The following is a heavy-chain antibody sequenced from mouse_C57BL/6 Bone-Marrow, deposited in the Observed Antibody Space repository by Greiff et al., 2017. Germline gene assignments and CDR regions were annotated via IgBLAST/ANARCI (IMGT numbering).Heavy chain of an antibody. D-gene: IGHD1-1*01. Sequence: QVQLQQSGAELVKPGASVKISCKASGYAFSSYWMNWVKQRPGKGLEWIGQIYPGDGDTNYNGKFKGKATLTADKSSSTAYMQLSSLTSEDSAVYFCARFRYYYGSDYAMDYWGQGTSVTVSS. J-gene: IGHJ4*01. CDR1: GYAFSSYW. CDR3: ARFRYYYGSDYAMDY. V-gene: IGHV1-80*01. CDR2: IYPGDGDT.